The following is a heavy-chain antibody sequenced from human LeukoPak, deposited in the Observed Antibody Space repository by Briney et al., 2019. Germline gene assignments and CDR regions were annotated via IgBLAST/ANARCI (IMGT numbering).Heavy chain of an antibody. CDR1: GFTFDDYA. J-gene: IGHJ4*02. Sequence: PGRSLRLSCAASGFTFDDYARHWVRQAPGKGLEWVSLISWDGGGTYYADTVKGRFTISRDNSKNSLYLQMNSLRAEDTALYYCAKDMAAYYYASGNIDYWGQGTLVTVSS. D-gene: IGHD3-10*01. V-gene: IGHV3-43D*03. CDR2: ISWDGGGT. CDR3: AKDMAAYYYASGNIDY.